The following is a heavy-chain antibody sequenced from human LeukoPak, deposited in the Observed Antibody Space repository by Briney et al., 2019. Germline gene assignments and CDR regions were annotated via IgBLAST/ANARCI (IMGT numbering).Heavy chain of an antibody. D-gene: IGHD5-24*01. Sequence: SVTVSRKASGGAFRRLDLSWVRQAPGRGLEWMGGFLPIFGTTNYAHKFQGRVTITTDEATSTAYMDLTSLKSDDTAVYYCVRGRDGYNHFDSWGQGTQVTVSS. J-gene: IGHJ4*02. V-gene: IGHV1-69*05. CDR3: VRGRDGYNHFDS. CDR2: FLPIFGTT. CDR1: GGAFRRLD.